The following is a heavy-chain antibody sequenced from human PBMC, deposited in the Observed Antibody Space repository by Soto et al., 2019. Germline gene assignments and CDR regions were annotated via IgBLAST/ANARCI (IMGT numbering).Heavy chain of an antibody. V-gene: IGHV4-31*03. CDR1: GGSISSGGYY. J-gene: IGHJ4*02. Sequence: SETLSLTCTVSGGSISSGGYYWSWIRQHPGKGLEWIGYIYYSGSTYYNPSLKSRVTISVDTSKNQFSLKLSSVTAADTAVYYCARESIGGKRYCTNGVCYDSLVYFYYWGQGTLVTVSS. CDR2: IYYSGST. CDR3: ARESIGGKRYCTNGVCYDSLVYFYY. D-gene: IGHD2-8*01.